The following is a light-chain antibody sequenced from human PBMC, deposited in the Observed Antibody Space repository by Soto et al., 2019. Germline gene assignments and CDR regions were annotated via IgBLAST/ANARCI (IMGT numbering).Light chain of an antibody. CDR3: GTWDSRLSEYG. V-gene: IGLV1-51*01. Sequence: SVLTQPPSVSAAPGQKVTISCSGSSFNLGNNYVSWYQQLPGTAPKLLIYDNNKRTSGTPDRVSASKSGTSATLGITGLQTGDEADYYCGTWDSRLSEYGFGTGSKVTV. CDR1: SFNLGNNY. CDR2: DNN. J-gene: IGLJ1*01.